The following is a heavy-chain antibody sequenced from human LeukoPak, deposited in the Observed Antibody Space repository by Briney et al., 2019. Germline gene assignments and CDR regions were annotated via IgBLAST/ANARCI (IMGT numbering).Heavy chain of an antibody. V-gene: IGHV7-4-1*02. J-gene: IGHJ3*02. CDR2: INTNTGNP. CDR3: ASDNYYDSSGYFQDAFDI. D-gene: IGHD3-22*01. CDR1: GYIFIGYY. Sequence: ASVKVSCKTSGYIFIGYYMHWVRQAPGQGLEWMGWINTNTGNPTYAQGFTGRFVFSLDTSVSTAYLQISSLKAEDTAVYYCASDNYYDSSGYFQDAFDIWGQGTMVTVSS.